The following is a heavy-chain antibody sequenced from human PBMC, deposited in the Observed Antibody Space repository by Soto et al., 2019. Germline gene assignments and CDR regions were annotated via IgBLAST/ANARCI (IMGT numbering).Heavy chain of an antibody. D-gene: IGHD3-10*01. CDR2: IYYSGST. V-gene: IGHV4-31*03. CDR3: ASAPWFMPDI. CDR1: GGSISSGGYY. J-gene: IGHJ3*02. Sequence: QVQLQESGPGLVKPSQTLSLTCTVSGGSISSGGYYWSWIRQHPGKGLEWIGYIYYSGSTYYNPSHPGRVTSSVDTSKDQFALKLSSVTAADTAVYYCASAPWFMPDIWGPGTMVTVSS.